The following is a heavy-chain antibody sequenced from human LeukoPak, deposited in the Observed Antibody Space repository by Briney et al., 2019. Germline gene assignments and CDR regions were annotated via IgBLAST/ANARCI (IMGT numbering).Heavy chain of an antibody. CDR3: ARDLPSWSHAFDI. V-gene: IGHV4-59*01. Sequence: PSETLSLTCTVSGGSISSYYWSWIRQPPGKGLEWIGYIYYSGSTNYNPSLKSRVTISVDTSKNQFSLKLSSVTAADTAVYYCARDLPSWSHAFDIWGQGTMVTVSS. D-gene: IGHD2-2*01. J-gene: IGHJ3*02. CDR1: GGSISSYY. CDR2: IYYSGST.